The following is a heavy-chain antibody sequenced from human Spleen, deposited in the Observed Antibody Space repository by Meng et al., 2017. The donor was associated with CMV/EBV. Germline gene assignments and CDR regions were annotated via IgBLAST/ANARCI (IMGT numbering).Heavy chain of an antibody. CDR2: MSRSSSYI. D-gene: IGHD3-3*01. CDR1: GFSISDYT. J-gene: IGHJ4*02. V-gene: IGHV3-21*01. Sequence: GESLKISCAASGFSISDYTMNWVRQAPGKGLEWVSSMSRSSSYIYYTDSVKGRFTISRDNAKDSLYLQMNSLSAEDTAIYYCATDEPSSYDFWSGVPRVFDYWGQGALVTVSS. CDR3: ATDEPSSYDFWSGVPRVFDY.